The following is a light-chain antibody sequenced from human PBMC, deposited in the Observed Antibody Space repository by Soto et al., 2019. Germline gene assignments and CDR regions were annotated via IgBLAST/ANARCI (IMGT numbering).Light chain of an antibody. J-gene: IGLJ1*01. Sequence: QSALTQPRSVSGSPGQSVTISCTGTSSDVGGYNYVSWYQQHPGTAPKLLIYGNSNRPSGVPDRFSGSKSGTSASLAITGLQAEDEADYYCQSYDSSLSGYVFGTGTKVTV. V-gene: IGLV2-11*01. CDR2: GNS. CDR3: QSYDSSLSGYV. CDR1: SSDVGGYNY.